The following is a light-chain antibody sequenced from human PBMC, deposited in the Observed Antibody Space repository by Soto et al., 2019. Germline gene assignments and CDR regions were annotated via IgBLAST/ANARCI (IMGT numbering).Light chain of an antibody. V-gene: IGKV1-5*01. J-gene: IGKJ2*01. CDR1: QSISSS. CDR2: DAS. CDR3: QQYNTYPRT. Sequence: DIQMTQSPSTLSASVGDRVTITCWASQSISSSLAWHQQKPGEAPNLLIYDASSLESGVPSRFSGSGSGTEFTLTINSLQPDDFATYYCQQYNTYPRTFGQGTKLEIK.